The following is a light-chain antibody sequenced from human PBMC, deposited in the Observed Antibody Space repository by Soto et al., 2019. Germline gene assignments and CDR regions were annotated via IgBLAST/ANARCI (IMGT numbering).Light chain of an antibody. CDR3: SSYTSSSTLLYV. J-gene: IGLJ1*01. CDR1: SSDVGSYNR. Sequence: QSALTQPPSVSGSPGQSVTISCTGTSSDVGSYNRVSWYQQPPGTAPKLMIYVVSNRPSGVPDRFSGSKSGNTASLTISGLQAEDEADYYCSSYTSSSTLLYVFGTGTKVTVL. V-gene: IGLV2-18*02. CDR2: VVS.